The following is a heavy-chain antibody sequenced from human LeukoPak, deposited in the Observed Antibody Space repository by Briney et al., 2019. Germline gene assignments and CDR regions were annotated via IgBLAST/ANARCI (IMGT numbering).Heavy chain of an antibody. CDR3: ARDYYDSSGYPGALDY. D-gene: IGHD3-22*01. CDR1: GFTFSSYA. Sequence: GRSLRLSCAASGFTFSSYATHWVRQAPGKGLEWVAVISYDGSNKYYADSVKGRFTISRDNSKNTLYLQMNSLRAEDTAVYYCARDYYDSSGYPGALDYWGQGTLVTVSS. V-gene: IGHV3-30*01. J-gene: IGHJ4*02. CDR2: ISYDGSNK.